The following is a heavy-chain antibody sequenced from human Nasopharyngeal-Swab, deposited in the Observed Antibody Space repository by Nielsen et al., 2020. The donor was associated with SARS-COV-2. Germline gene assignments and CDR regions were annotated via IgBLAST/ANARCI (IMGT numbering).Heavy chain of an antibody. V-gene: IGHV3-7*01. J-gene: IGHJ4*02. CDR2: IKQDGSEK. D-gene: IGHD6-13*01. CDR3: ARLGGSSWHFDY. CDR1: GFTFSRYW. Sequence: GESLKISCAASGFTFSRYWMSWVRQAPGKGLEWVANIKQDGSEKYYVDSVKGRLTISRDNAKNSLYLQMNSLRAEDTAVYYCARLGGSSWHFDYWDQGTLVTVSS.